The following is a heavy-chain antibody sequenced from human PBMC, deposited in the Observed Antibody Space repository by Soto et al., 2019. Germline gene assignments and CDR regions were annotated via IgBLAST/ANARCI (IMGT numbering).Heavy chain of an antibody. J-gene: IGHJ4*02. V-gene: IGHV3-48*02. D-gene: IGHD1-26*01. CDR1: GFTFSSYS. CDR2: ISSSSTI. CDR3: ARGIVGSTAEGY. Sequence: EVQLVESGGGLVQPGGSLRLSCAASGFTFSSYSMNWVRQAPGKGLEWVSYISSSSTIYYADSVKGRFTISRDNAKNSLYLQMNSLRDEDTTVYYCARGIVGSTAEGYWGQGTLVTVSS.